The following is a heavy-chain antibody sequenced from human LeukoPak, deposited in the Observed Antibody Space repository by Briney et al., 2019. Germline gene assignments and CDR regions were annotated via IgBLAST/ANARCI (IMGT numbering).Heavy chain of an antibody. D-gene: IGHD6-6*01. CDR2: IHYSGTT. CDR1: GGSVTSYY. CDR3: ARFGTSSSRFFDQ. J-gene: IGHJ4*02. V-gene: IGHV4-59*02. Sequence: SETLSLTCSVSGGSVTSYYWSWIRQPPGKGLEWIGYIHYSGTTNYYPSLKSRVTIALDTSKNQFSLKLNSVTAADTAVYYCARFGTSSSRFFDQWGQGTLVTVSS.